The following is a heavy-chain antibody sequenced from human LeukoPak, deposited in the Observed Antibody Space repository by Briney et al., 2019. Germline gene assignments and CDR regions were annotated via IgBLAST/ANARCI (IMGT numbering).Heavy chain of an antibody. D-gene: IGHD5-12*01. V-gene: IGHV3-7*04. Sequence: GGSLRLSCAASGFTFSGYWMSWVRQAPGKGLEWVTTVKQDASEKYYVDSVKGRFTISRDNGKNSLYLQMNSLRAEDTAVYYCARDRVATSRHFDYWGQGTLVTVTS. J-gene: IGHJ4*02. CDR1: GFTFSGYW. CDR2: VKQDASEK. CDR3: ARDRVATSRHFDY.